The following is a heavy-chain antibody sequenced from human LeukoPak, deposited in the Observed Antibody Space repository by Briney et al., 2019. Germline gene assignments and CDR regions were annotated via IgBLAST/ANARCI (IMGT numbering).Heavy chain of an antibody. CDR1: GFTFSSYS. D-gene: IGHD2-15*01. CDR2: ISGISTYI. CDR3: ARGRDCSGSSCYRDY. J-gene: IGHJ4*02. Sequence: GGSLRLSCAASGFTFSSYSMNWVRQAPGKGLEWVSSISGISTYIYYADSVKGRFTISRDSARNSLYLQMNSLRAEDTAIYYCARGRDCSGSSCYRDYWGQGTLVTVSS. V-gene: IGHV3-21*01.